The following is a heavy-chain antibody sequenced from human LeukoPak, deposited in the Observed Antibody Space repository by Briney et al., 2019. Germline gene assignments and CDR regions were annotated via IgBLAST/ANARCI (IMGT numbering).Heavy chain of an antibody. CDR1: GFTFSSYG. CDR3: AKDHRPGLGKYYFDY. CDR2: ISYDGSNK. Sequence: GGSLRLSCAVSGFTFSSYGMHWVRQAPGKGLEWVAVISYDGSNKYYADSVKGRFTISRDNSKNTLYLQMNSLRAEDTAVYYCAKDHRPGLGKYYFDYWGQGTLVTVSS. V-gene: IGHV3-30*18. J-gene: IGHJ4*02. D-gene: IGHD1-1*01.